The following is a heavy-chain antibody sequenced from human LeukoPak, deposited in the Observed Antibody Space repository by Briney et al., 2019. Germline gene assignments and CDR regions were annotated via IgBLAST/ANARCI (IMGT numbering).Heavy chain of an antibody. V-gene: IGHV1-46*01. CDR2: INPSGGST. J-gene: IGHJ4*02. CDR3: ARKAGGSYRLDY. CDR1: GYTFTYYY. D-gene: IGHD1-26*01. Sequence: ASVKVSCKASGYTFTYYYMHWVRQAPGQGLEWMGIINPSGGSTSYAQTFQGRVTMTRDTSTSTVYMELSSLRSEDTAVYYCARKAGGSYRLDYWGQGTLVTVSS.